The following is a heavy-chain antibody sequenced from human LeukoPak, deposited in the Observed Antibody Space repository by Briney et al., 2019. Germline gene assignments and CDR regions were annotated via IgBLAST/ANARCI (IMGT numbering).Heavy chain of an antibody. V-gene: IGHV1-8*01. CDR2: MNPNSGNT. J-gene: IGHJ5*02. CDR1: GYTFTSYD. Sequence: ASVKVSCKASGYTFTSYDINWVRQATGQGLGWMGWMNPNSGNTGYAQKFQGRVTMTRNTSISTAYMELSSLRSEDTAVYYCARGRERPTGGYNWFDPWGQGTLVTVSS. D-gene: IGHD1-14*01. CDR3: ARGRERPTGGYNWFDP.